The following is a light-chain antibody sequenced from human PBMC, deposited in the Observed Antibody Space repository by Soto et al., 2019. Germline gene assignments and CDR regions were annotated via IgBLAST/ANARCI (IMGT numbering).Light chain of an antibody. CDR2: DNH. CDR1: RSNIGSDY. V-gene: IGLV1-51*01. CDR3: GTWDSSLRIVV. J-gene: IGLJ2*01. Sequence: QSVLTQPPSVSAAPGQTVTISCSGGRSNIGSDYVSWYQQLPGTAPKLLIYDNHQRPSGIPDRFSGSKSGTSATLGIAGLQTGDEADYYCGTWDSSLRIVVFGGGTKVTVL.